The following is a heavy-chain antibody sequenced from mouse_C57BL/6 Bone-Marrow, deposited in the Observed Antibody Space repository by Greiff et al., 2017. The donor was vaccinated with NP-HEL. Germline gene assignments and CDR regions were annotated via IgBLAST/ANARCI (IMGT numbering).Heavy chain of an antibody. CDR1: GYTFTDYY. Sequence: VQLQQSGPELVKPGASVKISCKASGYTFTDYYMNWVKQSHGKSLEWIGDINPNNGGTSYNQKFKGKATLTVDKSSSTAYMELRSLTSEDSAVYYCARSYYSNYGFLYYAMDYWGQGTSVTVSS. CDR3: ARSYYSNYGFLYYAMDY. CDR2: INPNNGGT. V-gene: IGHV1-26*01. J-gene: IGHJ4*01. D-gene: IGHD2-5*01.